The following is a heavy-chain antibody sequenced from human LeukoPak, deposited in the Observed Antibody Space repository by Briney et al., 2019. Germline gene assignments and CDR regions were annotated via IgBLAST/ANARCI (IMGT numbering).Heavy chain of an antibody. Sequence: GESLKISCKGSGYSFNSYWIGWVRQMPGKGLEWMGIIYPGDSDTRYSPSFQGQVTFSADKSSSIAYLQWSSLKASDTAIYYCARHARPGGTYYYGMDVWGQGTSVTVSS. D-gene: IGHD3-16*01. CDR2: IYPGDSDT. V-gene: IGHV5-51*01. CDR3: ARHARPGGTYYYGMDV. J-gene: IGHJ6*02. CDR1: GYSFNSYW.